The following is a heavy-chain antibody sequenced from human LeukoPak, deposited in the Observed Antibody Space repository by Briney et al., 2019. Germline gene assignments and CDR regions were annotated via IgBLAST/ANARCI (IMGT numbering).Heavy chain of an antibody. CDR3: AKREVLYRVTTFDY. Sequence: GGSLRLSCAVSGFTFSDYYMSWIRQAPGKGLEWVSAISGSGGSTYYADSVKGRFTISRDNSKNTLYLQMNSLRAEDTAVYYCAKREVLYRVTTFDYWGQGTLVTVSS. CDR2: ISGSGGST. CDR1: GFTFSDYY. V-gene: IGHV3-23*01. J-gene: IGHJ4*02. D-gene: IGHD4-17*01.